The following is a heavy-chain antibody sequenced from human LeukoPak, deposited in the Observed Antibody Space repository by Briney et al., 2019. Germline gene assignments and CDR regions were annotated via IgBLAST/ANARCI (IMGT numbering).Heavy chain of an antibody. Sequence: GASVKVSCKASGGTFSGYAISWVRQAPGQGLEWMGGIIPIFGTANYAQKFQGRVTITADESTSTAYMELSSLRSEDTAVYYCASSSPYSSGWYGNWFDPWGQGTLVTVSS. V-gene: IGHV1-69*13. CDR1: GGTFSGYA. J-gene: IGHJ5*02. D-gene: IGHD6-19*01. CDR3: ASSSPYSSGWYGNWFDP. CDR2: IIPIFGTA.